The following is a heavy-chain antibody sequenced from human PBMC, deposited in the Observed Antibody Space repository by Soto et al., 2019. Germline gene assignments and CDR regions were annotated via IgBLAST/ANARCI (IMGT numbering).Heavy chain of an antibody. CDR1: GGCFSGYY. CDR3: ARGDNKDGSGQTGYWFDY. V-gene: IGHV4-34*01. CDR2: INHSGST. Sequence: ETLSLTCAVYGGCFSGYYWSWIRQPPGKGLEWIGEINHSGSTNYNPSLKSRVTISVDTSKNQFSLKLSSVTAADTAVYYCARGDNKDGSGQTGYWFDYWGQGTLVTVSS. D-gene: IGHD3-10*01. J-gene: IGHJ4*02.